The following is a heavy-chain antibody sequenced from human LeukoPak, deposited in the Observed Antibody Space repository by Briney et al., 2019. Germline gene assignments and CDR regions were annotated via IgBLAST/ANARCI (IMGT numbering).Heavy chain of an antibody. CDR1: GYTFTGYY. D-gene: IGHD3-3*01. V-gene: IGHV1-2*02. Sequence: ASVKVSCKASGYTFTGYYMHWVRQAPGQGLEWMGWINPNSGGTNYAQKFQGRVTMARDTSISTAYMELSRLRSDDTAVYYCARDGNRLRFLEWYPHWGQGTLVTVSS. J-gene: IGHJ4*02. CDR2: INPNSGGT. CDR3: ARDGNRLRFLEWYPH.